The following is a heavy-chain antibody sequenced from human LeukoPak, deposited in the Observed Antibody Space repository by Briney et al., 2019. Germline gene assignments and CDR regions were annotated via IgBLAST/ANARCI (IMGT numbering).Heavy chain of an antibody. V-gene: IGHV4-59*08. CDR2: IYYSGST. Sequence: PSETLSLTCTVSGGSISSYYWSWIRQPPGKGLEWIGYIYYSGSTNYNPSLKSRVTISVDTSKNQFSLKLSSVTAADTAVYYCARVPAEYSSSSWFDPWGQGTLVTVSS. CDR1: GGSISSYY. J-gene: IGHJ5*02. D-gene: IGHD6-6*01. CDR3: ARVPAEYSSSSWFDP.